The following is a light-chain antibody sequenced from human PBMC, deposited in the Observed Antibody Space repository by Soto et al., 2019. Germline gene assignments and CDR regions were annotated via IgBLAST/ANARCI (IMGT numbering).Light chain of an antibody. Sequence: EIALSQSAGALSLYQGERATLSCRASQSVSSSYVAWYQQKPGQAPRLLIYGASSRATGIPDRFSGSGSGTDSTLTISRLEPEDFAVYYCQQYGTSPWTSGQGTKA. CDR2: GAS. J-gene: IGKJ1*01. V-gene: IGKV3-20*01. CDR3: QQYGTSPWT. CDR1: QSVSSSY.